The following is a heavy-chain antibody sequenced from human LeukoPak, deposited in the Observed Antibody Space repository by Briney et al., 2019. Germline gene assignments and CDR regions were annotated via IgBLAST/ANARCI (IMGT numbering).Heavy chain of an antibody. V-gene: IGHV4-38-2*02. CDR2: IYHSGST. CDR1: GYSISSGYY. CDR3: ARDPPRSGITIFGSYYMDV. Sequence: SETLSLTCAVSGYSISSGYYWGWIWQPPGKGLEWIGSIYHSGSTYYNPSLESRVTISVDTSKNQFSLKLSSVTAADTAVYYCARDPPRSGITIFGSYYMDVWGKGTTVTVSS. D-gene: IGHD3-3*01. J-gene: IGHJ6*03.